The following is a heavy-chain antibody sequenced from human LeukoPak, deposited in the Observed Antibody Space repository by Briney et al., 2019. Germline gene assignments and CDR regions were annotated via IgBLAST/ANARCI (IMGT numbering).Heavy chain of an antibody. D-gene: IGHD6-13*01. V-gene: IGHV4-59*01. Sequence: SETLSLTCTVSGGSISNYYWSWIRQPPGKALEWIGYIYYSGNTNYNPSLKSRVTFLVDTSKNQFSLKLSSVTAADTAVYYCARDLGYTSSLDAFDIWGQGTMVTVSS. CDR1: GGSISNYY. CDR3: ARDLGYTSSLDAFDI. J-gene: IGHJ3*02. CDR2: IYYSGNT.